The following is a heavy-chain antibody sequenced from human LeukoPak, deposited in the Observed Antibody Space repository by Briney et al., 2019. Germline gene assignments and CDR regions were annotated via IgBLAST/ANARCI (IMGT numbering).Heavy chain of an antibody. CDR2: ISGSGGST. V-gene: IGHV3-23*01. J-gene: IGHJ4*02. D-gene: IGHD6-19*01. CDR1: GFTFSSYA. CDR3: ARYSSGWYAFDY. Sequence: GGSLRLSCAASGFTFSSYAMSWVRQAPGKGLEWVSAISGSGGSTYYADSVKGRFTISSDNSKNTLYLQMNSLRAEDTAVYYCARYSSGWYAFDYWGQGTLVTVSS.